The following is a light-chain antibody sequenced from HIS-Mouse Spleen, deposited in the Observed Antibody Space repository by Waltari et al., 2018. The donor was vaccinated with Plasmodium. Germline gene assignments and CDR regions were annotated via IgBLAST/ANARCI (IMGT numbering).Light chain of an antibody. V-gene: IGLV2-23*03. Sequence: QSALTQPASVSGSPGQSITISCTGTSRDVGSYNLVSWYQQHPGKAPKLMIYEGSKRPSVVSNRFSGSKSGNTASLTIAGLQAEDEADYYCCSYAGSSTFVVFGGGTKLTVL. CDR2: EGS. CDR3: CSYAGSSTFVV. J-gene: IGLJ2*01. CDR1: SRDVGSYNL.